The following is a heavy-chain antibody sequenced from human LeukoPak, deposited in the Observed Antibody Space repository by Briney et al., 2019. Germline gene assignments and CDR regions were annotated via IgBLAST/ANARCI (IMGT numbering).Heavy chain of an antibody. D-gene: IGHD2-21*02. CDR1: GFTFSSYW. CDR2: INEDGSYK. V-gene: IGHV3-7*01. Sequence: GGSLRLSCAASGFTFSSYWMTWVRQAPGKGLEWVANINEDGSYKYHADSVKGRLTISRDNAKNSLYLQMNSLRAEDTAVYYCARDATRGGDNDYWGQGTRVIVSS. J-gene: IGHJ4*02. CDR3: ARDATRGGDNDY.